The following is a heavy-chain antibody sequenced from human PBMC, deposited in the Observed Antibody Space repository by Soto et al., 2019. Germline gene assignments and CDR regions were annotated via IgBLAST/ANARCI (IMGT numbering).Heavy chain of an antibody. J-gene: IGHJ6*03. Sequence: LGESLKISCKGSGYSFTSYWIGWVRQMPGKGLEWMGIIYPGDSDTRYSPPFQGQVTISADKSISTAYLQWSSLKASDTAMYYCARLNAIVATLPYYYYMDVWGKGTTVTVSS. V-gene: IGHV5-51*01. D-gene: IGHD5-12*01. CDR3: ARLNAIVATLPYYYYMDV. CDR1: GYSFTSYW. CDR2: IYPGDSDT.